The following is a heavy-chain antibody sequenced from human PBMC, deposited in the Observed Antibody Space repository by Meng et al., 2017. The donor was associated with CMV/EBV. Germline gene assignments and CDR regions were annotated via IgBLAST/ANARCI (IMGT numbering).Heavy chain of an antibody. CDR1: GFPFRLAC. CDR2: IKSKTDGGTT. Sequence: SGFPFRLACMTWFRQAPGKGLEWVGRIKSKTDGGTTDYAAPVKGRFTISRDDSKNTLYLQMNSLKTEDTAVYYCTTKLWFGELPFDYWGQGTLVTVSS. V-gene: IGHV3-15*07. D-gene: IGHD3-10*01. CDR3: TTKLWFGELPFDY. J-gene: IGHJ4*02.